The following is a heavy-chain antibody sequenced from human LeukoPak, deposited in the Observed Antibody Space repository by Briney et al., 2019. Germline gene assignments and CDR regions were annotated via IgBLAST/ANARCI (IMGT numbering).Heavy chain of an antibody. CDR3: AREMPTSGDAFDI. J-gene: IGHJ3*02. D-gene: IGHD5-24*01. Sequence: GGSLRLSCAASGFTFSDYGMHWVRQAPGKGLEWVAVIWYDGSNKEYGDSVKGRFTISRDNPKNTLYLQMNSLRAEDTAVYYCAREMPTSGDAFDIWGRGTMVTASA. V-gene: IGHV3-33*01. CDR2: IWYDGSNK. CDR1: GFTFSDYG.